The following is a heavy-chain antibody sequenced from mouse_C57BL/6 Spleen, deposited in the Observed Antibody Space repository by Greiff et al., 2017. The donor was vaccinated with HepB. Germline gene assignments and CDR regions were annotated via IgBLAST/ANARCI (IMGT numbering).Heavy chain of an antibody. V-gene: IGHV1-15*01. CDR3: TRRDWYFDV. J-gene: IGHJ1*03. CDR2: IDPETGGT. Sequence: LQESGAELVRPGASVTLSCKASGYTFTDYEMHWVKQTPVHGLEWIGAIDPETGGTAYNQKFKGKAILTADKSSSTAYMELRSLTSEDSAVYYCTRRDWYFDVWGTGTTVTVSS. CDR1: GYTFTDYE.